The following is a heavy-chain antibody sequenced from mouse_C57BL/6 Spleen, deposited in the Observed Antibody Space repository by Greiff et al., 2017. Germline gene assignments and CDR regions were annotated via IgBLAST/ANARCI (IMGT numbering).Heavy chain of an antibody. CDR1: GYTFTSYW. J-gene: IGHJ2*01. Sequence: VKLMESGAELVKPGASVKLSCKASGYTFTSYWMHWVKQRPGQGLEWIGMIHPNSGSTNYNEKFKSKATLTVDKSSSTAYMQLSSLTSEDSAVYYCGYGSSFGDYWGQGTTLTVSS. D-gene: IGHD1-1*01. V-gene: IGHV1-64*01. CDR2: IHPNSGST. CDR3: GYGSSFGDY.